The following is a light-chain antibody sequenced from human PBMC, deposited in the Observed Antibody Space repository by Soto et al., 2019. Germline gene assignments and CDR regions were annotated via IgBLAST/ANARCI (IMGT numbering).Light chain of an antibody. Sequence: EIVLTQSPATLSLSPGERATLSCRASQSVSNSLAWYQQKPGQAPRLLIYDASNRATGIPARFSGSGSGTDFTLTISTLEPEDFAVYYCQQHINRLSFGGGTKVEIK. CDR2: DAS. V-gene: IGKV3-11*01. CDR3: QQHINRLS. J-gene: IGKJ4*01. CDR1: QSVSNS.